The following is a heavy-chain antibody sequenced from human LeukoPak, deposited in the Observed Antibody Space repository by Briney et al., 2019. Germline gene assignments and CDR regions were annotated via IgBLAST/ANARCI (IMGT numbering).Heavy chain of an antibody. CDR1: GFTFSSYE. CDR3: ARDLYGSGGDAFDM. D-gene: IGHD3-10*01. Sequence: PGRSLRLSCAASGFTFSSYEMNWVRQAPGKGLEWVSYVSSSGGGMLYADSVKGRFTISRDNAKNSLSLQMSSLRAEDTAVYYCARDLYGSGGDAFDMWGQGTMVTVSS. V-gene: IGHV3-48*03. J-gene: IGHJ3*02. CDR2: VSSSGGGM.